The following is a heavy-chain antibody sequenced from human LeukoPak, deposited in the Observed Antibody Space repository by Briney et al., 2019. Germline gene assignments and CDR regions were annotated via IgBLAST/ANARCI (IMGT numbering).Heavy chain of an antibody. D-gene: IGHD3-10*01. V-gene: IGHV4-30-2*01. CDR1: GGSISSGGYS. CDR3: ARGYKEFDY. J-gene: IGHJ4*02. Sequence: KPSETLSLTCAVSGGSISSGGYSWSWIRQPPGKGLEWIGYIYHSGSTYYNPSLKSRVTISVDRSKNQFSLKLSSVTAADTAVYYCARGYKEFDYWGQGALVTVSS. CDR2: IYHSGST.